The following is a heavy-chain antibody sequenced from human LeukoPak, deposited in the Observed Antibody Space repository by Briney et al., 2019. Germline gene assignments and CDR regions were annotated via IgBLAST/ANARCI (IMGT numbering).Heavy chain of an antibody. CDR1: GGSIRSSNW. CDR2: IYHSGST. V-gene: IGHV4-4*02. CDR3: ARDIRVEADGDYYYDYGMDV. J-gene: IGHJ6*02. Sequence: PSETLSLTCAVSGGSIRSSNWWSWVRQSPGKGLEWIGEIYHSGSTNYNPSLKSRVTISVDKSQNQFSLKLSSVTAADTAVYHCARDIRVEADGDYYYDYGMDVWGQGTTVTVSS. D-gene: IGHD6-13*01.